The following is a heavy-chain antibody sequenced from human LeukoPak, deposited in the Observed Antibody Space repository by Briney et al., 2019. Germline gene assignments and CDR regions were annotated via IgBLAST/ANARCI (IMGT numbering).Heavy chain of an antibody. J-gene: IGHJ3*02. Sequence: GGSLRLSCAASGFTFNDYARHWVRQAPGKGLEWVAGISWSSGSIVYAASVKGRFIIFRDNAKNSLYLQMNSLRAEDTALYYCAKDIKAAVTAAFDIWGQGTMVTVPS. CDR1: GFTFNDYA. D-gene: IGHD2-21*02. CDR2: ISWSSGSI. V-gene: IGHV3-9*01. CDR3: AKDIKAAVTAAFDI.